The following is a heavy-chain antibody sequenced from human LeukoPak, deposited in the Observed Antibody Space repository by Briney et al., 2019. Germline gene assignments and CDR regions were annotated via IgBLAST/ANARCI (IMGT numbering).Heavy chain of an antibody. Sequence: SETLSLTCSVSGYSISSGYYWGWIRQPPGKGLEWIGSFSHSGSTEWIGSNYHNGSTYYNPSLKSRVTISVDTSKNQFSLKLSSVTAADTAVYYCAREYDYGGNSDYWAQGTLVTVSS. CDR1: GYSISSGYY. CDR2: NYHNGST. CDR3: AREYDYGGNSDY. D-gene: IGHD4-23*01. V-gene: IGHV4-38-2*02. J-gene: IGHJ4*02.